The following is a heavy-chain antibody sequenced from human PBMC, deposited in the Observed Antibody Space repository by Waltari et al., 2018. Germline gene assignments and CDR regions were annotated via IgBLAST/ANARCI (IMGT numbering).Heavy chain of an antibody. V-gene: IGHV4-61*09. CDR3: ARDHYDFWSGPMYYFDY. CDR1: GGSISSGSYY. Sequence: QVQLQESGPGLVKPSQTLSLTCTVSGGSISSGSYYWSWIRQPAGKGLEWIGYIYTSGGTNYNPSLKSRVTIAVDTSKNQFSRKLSAVTAADTAVYYCARDHYDFWSGPMYYFDYWGQGTLVTVSS. D-gene: IGHD3-3*01. CDR2: IYTSGGT. J-gene: IGHJ4*02.